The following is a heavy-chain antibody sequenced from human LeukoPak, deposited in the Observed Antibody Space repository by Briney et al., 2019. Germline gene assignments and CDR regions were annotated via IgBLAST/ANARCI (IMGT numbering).Heavy chain of an antibody. Sequence: GGSLRLSCAASGFTFDEYAMHWVRQAPGKGLEWVSGIGWNSGSIGYADSVKGRFTISRDNAKNSLYLQMNSLRAEDTALYYCAKDGSLDTFDYWGQGTLVTVSS. D-gene: IGHD1-26*01. CDR1: GFTFDEYA. CDR3: AKDGSLDTFDY. V-gene: IGHV3-9*01. J-gene: IGHJ4*02. CDR2: IGWNSGSI.